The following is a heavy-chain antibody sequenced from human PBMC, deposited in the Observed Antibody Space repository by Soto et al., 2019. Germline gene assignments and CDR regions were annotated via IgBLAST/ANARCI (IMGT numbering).Heavy chain of an antibody. J-gene: IGHJ4*02. CDR3: AKDGLGFGELPYSDY. V-gene: IGHV3-23*01. CDR2: ISGSGGST. CDR1: GFTFSSYA. D-gene: IGHD3-10*01. Sequence: EVQLLESGGGLVQPGGSLRLSCAASGFTFSSYAMSWVGQAPGKGLEWVSAISGSGGSTYYADSVKGRFTISRDNSKNTLYLQMNSLRAEDTSVYYCAKDGLGFGELPYSDYWGQGTLVTVSS.